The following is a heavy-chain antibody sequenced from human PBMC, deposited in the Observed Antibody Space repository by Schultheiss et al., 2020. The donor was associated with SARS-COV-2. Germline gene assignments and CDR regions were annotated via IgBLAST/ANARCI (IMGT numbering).Heavy chain of an antibody. D-gene: IGHD6-19*01. CDR2: IIPIFGTA. J-gene: IGHJ6*02. CDR3: AREGMAAVAGTYYYGMDV. CDR1: GGTFSSFT. Sequence: SVKVSCKASGGTFSSFTISWVRQAPGQGLEWMGGIIPIFGTANYAQKFQGRVTITADESTSTAYMELSSLRSEDTAVYYCAREGMAAVAGTYYYGMDVWGQGTTVTVSS. V-gene: IGHV1-69*13.